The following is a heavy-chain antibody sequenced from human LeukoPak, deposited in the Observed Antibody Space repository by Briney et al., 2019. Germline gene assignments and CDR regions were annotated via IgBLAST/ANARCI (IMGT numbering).Heavy chain of an antibody. CDR1: GGTFSSYA. J-gene: IGHJ5*02. V-gene: IGHV1-69*13. D-gene: IGHD3-10*01. CDR2: IIPIFGTA. CDR3: ASAHLWGSGSYFNWFDP. Sequence: ASVTVSCKASGGTFSSYAISWVRQAPGQGLEWMGGIIPIFGTANYAQKFQGRVTITADESTSTAYMELSSLRSEDTAVYYSASAHLWGSGSYFNWFDPWGQGTLVTVSS.